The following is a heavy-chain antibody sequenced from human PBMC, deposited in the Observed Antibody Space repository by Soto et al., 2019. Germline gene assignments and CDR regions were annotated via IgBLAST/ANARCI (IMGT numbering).Heavy chain of an antibody. CDR2: IIPIFGTA. Sequence: ASVKVSCKASGGTFSSYAISWVRQAPGQGLEWMGGIIPIFGTANYAQKFQGRVTITADESTSTAYMELSSLRSEDTAVYYCARDANHYGSGTFDYWGQGTLVTVSS. D-gene: IGHD3-10*01. CDR1: GGTFSSYA. CDR3: ARDANHYGSGTFDY. J-gene: IGHJ4*02. V-gene: IGHV1-69*13.